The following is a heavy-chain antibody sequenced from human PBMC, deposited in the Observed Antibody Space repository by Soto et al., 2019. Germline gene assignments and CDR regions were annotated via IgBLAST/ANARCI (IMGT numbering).Heavy chain of an antibody. CDR2: IIPFFETA. V-gene: IGHV1-69*06. D-gene: IGHD3-9*01. CDR1: GGSFSKYA. CDR3: ASDLSPHFDGGDFYYAMNV. Sequence: QVQLMQSGAEVKKPGSSVTVSCKASGGSFSKYAISWVRQAPGQGLEWMGGIIPFFETAKYAQDFQGRVTITADKSTNTAYMELNSLRSADTAVYDCASDLSPHFDGGDFYYAMNVWGQGTTVTVS. J-gene: IGHJ6*02.